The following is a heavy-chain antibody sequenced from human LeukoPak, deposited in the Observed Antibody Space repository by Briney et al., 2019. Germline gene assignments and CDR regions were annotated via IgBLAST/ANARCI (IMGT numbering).Heavy chain of an antibody. CDR1: GGSISSSSYY. J-gene: IGHJ4*02. D-gene: IGHD3-22*01. CDR3: ARYYDRSGYSFDY. Sequence: SETLSLTCTVSGGSISSSSYYWGWIRQPQGKGMEWIGSIYYSGSTYYNPSLKSRVTISADTSKNQFSLKLSSMTAADTAVYYCARYYDRSGYSFDYWGQGTLVTVSS. CDR2: IYYSGST. V-gene: IGHV4-39*01.